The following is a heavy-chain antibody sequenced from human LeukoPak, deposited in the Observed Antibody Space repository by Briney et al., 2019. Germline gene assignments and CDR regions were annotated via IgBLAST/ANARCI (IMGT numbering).Heavy chain of an antibody. J-gene: IGHJ4*02. D-gene: IGHD4-17*01. Sequence: SETLSLTCTVSGGSISSYYWSWIRQPPGKGLEWIGYIYYSGSTNYNPSLKSRVTISVDTSKNQFSLKLSSVTAADTAVYYCAREGGDYEFDYWGQGTLVTVSS. CDR1: GGSISSYY. CDR2: IYYSGST. V-gene: IGHV4-59*01. CDR3: AREGGDYEFDY.